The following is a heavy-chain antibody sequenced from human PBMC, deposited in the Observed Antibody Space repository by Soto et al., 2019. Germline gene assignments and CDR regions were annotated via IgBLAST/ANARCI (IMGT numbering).Heavy chain of an antibody. Sequence: GGSLRLSCAASGFRFSDHYMTWIRQAPGKGLEWVSKVSGDGTTTYYADSVKGRFTVSRVNAENSVYLQMNSLRAEDTAVYYCASDPYYYASGFWGQGTLVTVSS. CDR2: VSGDGTTT. J-gene: IGHJ4*02. D-gene: IGHD3-10*01. CDR1: GFRFSDHY. V-gene: IGHV3-11*01. CDR3: ASDPYYYASGF.